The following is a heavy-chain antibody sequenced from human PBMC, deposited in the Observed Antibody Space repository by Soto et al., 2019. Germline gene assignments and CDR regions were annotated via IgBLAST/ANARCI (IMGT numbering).Heavy chain of an antibody. D-gene: IGHD3-16*01. CDR3: ARDATPNYDYIWGSYWVFWFDP. CDR2: ISAYNGNT. CDR1: GYTFTSYG. J-gene: IGHJ5*02. V-gene: IGHV1-18*01. Sequence: ASVKVSCKASGYTFTSYGISWVRQAPGQGLEWMGWISAYNGNTNYAQKLQGRVTMTTDTSTSTAYMELRSLRSDDTAVYYCARDATPNYDYIWGSYWVFWFDPWGQGTLVTVSS.